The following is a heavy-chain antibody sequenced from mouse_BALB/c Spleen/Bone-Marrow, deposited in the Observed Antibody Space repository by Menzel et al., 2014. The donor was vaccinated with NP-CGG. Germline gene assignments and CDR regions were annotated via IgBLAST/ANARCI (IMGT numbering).Heavy chain of an antibody. CDR3: SRHLTGYAMDY. V-gene: IGHV3-1*02. Sequence: QQSGPDLVKPSQSLSLTCTVTGYSITSGYSWHWIRQFPGNKLEWMGYIQHSGSTNYNPSLKSRISITRDTSKNQFFLQLNSVTPEDTATYYCSRHLTGYAMDYWGQGTSVTVSS. CDR2: IQHSGST. CDR1: GYSITSGYS. D-gene: IGHD4-1*01. J-gene: IGHJ4*01.